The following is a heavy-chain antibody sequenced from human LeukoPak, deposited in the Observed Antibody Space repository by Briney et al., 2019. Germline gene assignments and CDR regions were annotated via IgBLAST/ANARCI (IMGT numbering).Heavy chain of an antibody. Sequence: GGSLRLSCAASGFTFSGYAMHWVRQAPGKGLEWVAVISYDGSNKYYADSVKGRFTISRDNSKNTLYLQMNSLRAEDTAVYYCARDRAGYSTTGTMDYWGQGTLVTVSS. J-gene: IGHJ4*02. CDR1: GFTFSGYA. CDR2: ISYDGSNK. CDR3: ARDRAGYSTTGTMDY. V-gene: IGHV3-30*04. D-gene: IGHD5-18*01.